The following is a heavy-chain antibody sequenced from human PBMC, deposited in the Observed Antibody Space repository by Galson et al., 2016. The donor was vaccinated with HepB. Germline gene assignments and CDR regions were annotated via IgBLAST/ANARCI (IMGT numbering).Heavy chain of an antibody. CDR2: IRNKANSYAT. CDR1: GFTFSDSA. D-gene: IGHD3-22*01. Sequence: SLRLSCAASGFTFSDSAMSWVRQASGKGLEWVGRIRNKANSYATTYPASLKGRFTISRDDSKNTAYLQMNSLGTEDTAVYYCTTQTYYYDSSGVYSPTGDFDYWGQGTLVTVSS. V-gene: IGHV3-73*01. CDR3: TTQTYYYDSSGVYSPTGDFDY. J-gene: IGHJ4*02.